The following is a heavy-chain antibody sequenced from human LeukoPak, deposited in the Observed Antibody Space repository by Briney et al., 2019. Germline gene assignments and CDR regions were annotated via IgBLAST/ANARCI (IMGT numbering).Heavy chain of an antibody. CDR1: GFTFSSYS. Sequence: GGSLRLSCAASGFTFSSYSMNWVHQAPGKGLEWVSYISSSSSTIYYADSVKGRFTISRDNAKNSLYLQMNSLRDEDTAVYYCARDLGYCSSTSCYPFDYWGQGTLVTVSS. CDR2: ISSSSSTI. D-gene: IGHD2-2*01. CDR3: ARDLGYCSSTSCYPFDY. J-gene: IGHJ4*02. V-gene: IGHV3-48*02.